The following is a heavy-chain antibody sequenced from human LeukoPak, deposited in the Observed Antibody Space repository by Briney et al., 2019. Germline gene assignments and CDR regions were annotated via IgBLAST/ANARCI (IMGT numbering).Heavy chain of an antibody. V-gene: IGHV4-30-2*01. D-gene: IGHD3-10*01. CDR3: ARYYYGSGSYFPTNWFDP. Sequence: SETLSLTCAVSGGSISSGGYSWSWIRQPPGRGLEWIGYIYHSGSTYYNPSLKSRVTISVGRSKNQFSLKLSSVTAADTAVYYCARYYYGSGSYFPTNWFDPWGQGTLVTVSS. CDR1: GGSISSGGYS. CDR2: IYHSGST. J-gene: IGHJ5*02.